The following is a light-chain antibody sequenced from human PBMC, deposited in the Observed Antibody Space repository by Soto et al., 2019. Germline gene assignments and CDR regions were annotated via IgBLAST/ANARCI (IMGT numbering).Light chain of an antibody. CDR3: QQYDNSRWT. Sequence: EIGLTQSPGTLSLSPGDRATLSCRASQSVPRNYLAWYQQKPGQAPRLLIFGASTRAIGIPDRFRGSGSGTECTLTISRLEPADVAVDYCQQYDNSRWTFGQGTKVDIK. J-gene: IGKJ1*01. CDR2: GAS. CDR1: QSVPRNY. V-gene: IGKV3-20*01.